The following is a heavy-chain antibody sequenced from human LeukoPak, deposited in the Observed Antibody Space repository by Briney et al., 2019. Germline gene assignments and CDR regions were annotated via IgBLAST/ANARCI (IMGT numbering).Heavy chain of an antibody. CDR2: ISYDGSNK. J-gene: IGHJ4*02. CDR1: GFTFSSYG. D-gene: IGHD4-23*01. Sequence: GGTLRLSCAASGFTFSSYGMHWVGQAPGKGLEWVAVISYDGSNKYYADSVKGRFTISRDNSKNTLYLQMNSLRAEDTAVYYCARVQYGGNRAFDYWGQGTLVTVSS. V-gene: IGHV3-30*03. CDR3: ARVQYGGNRAFDY.